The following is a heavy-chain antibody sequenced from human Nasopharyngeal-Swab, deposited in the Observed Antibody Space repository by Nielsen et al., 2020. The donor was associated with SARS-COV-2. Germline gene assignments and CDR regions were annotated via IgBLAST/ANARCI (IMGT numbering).Heavy chain of an antibody. CDR2: IWYDGSNK. D-gene: IGHD2-2*01. V-gene: IGHV3-33*01. J-gene: IGHJ4*02. CDR3: ARDGQGTGQYQLPYYFGY. Sequence: VRQAPGKGLEWVAVIWYDGSNKYYADSVKGRFTISRDNSKNTLYLQMNSLRAEDTAVYYCARDGQGTGQYQLPYYFGYWGQGTLVTVSS.